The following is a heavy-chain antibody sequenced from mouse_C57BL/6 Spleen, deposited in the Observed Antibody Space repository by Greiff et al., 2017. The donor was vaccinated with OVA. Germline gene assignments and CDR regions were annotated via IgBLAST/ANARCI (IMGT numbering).Heavy chain of an antibody. Sequence: QVQLQQPGAELVKPGASVKLSCKASRYTFTSYWMQWVKQRPGQGLEWIGEIDPSDSYTNYNQKFKGKATLTVDTSSSTAYMQLSSLTSEDSAVYYCARGGTGTDAMDYWGQGTSVTVSS. CDR1: RYTFTSYW. CDR2: IDPSDSYT. V-gene: IGHV1-50*01. CDR3: ARGGTGTDAMDY. J-gene: IGHJ4*01. D-gene: IGHD4-1*01.